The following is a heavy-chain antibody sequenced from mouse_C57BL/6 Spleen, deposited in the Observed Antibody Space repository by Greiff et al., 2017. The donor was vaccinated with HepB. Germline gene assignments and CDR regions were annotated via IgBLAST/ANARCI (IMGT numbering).Heavy chain of an antibody. CDR3: ARRGGYYGSSLDY. Sequence: QVQLQQPGAELVRPGSSVKLSCKASGYTFTSYWMHWVKQRPIQGLEWIGNIDPSDSETHYNQKFKDKATLTVDKSSSTAYMQLSSLTSEDSAVYYCARRGGYYGSSLDYWGQGTTLTVSS. CDR1: GYTFTSYW. CDR2: IDPSDSET. J-gene: IGHJ2*01. D-gene: IGHD1-1*01. V-gene: IGHV1-52*01.